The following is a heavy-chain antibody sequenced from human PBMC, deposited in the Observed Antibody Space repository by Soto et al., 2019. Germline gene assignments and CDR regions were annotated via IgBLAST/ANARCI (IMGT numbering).Heavy chain of an antibody. Sequence: PSETLSLPCTVSGGSIGSGDYHWSWIRQPPGKGLEWIGYIYYSGSTYYNPSLKSRVTISVDTSKNQFSLKLSSVTAADTAVYYCARDTYYYDSRRLDYWGQGTLVTVSS. J-gene: IGHJ4*02. CDR3: ARDTYYYDSRRLDY. CDR2: IYYSGST. D-gene: IGHD3-22*01. CDR1: GGSIGSGDYH. V-gene: IGHV4-30-4*08.